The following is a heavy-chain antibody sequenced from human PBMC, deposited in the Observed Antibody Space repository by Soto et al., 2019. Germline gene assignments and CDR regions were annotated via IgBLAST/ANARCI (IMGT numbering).Heavy chain of an antibody. Sequence: SETLSLTCTVSGDSITVSYWSWMREPPGKTLEWIGYIYHSGTTTYNPSLKSRVSISVDTSKNQFSLRLTSVIAADTAVYYCARDMPYAAGSLAGCDYWGQGILVTVSS. J-gene: IGHJ4*02. CDR1: GDSITVSY. CDR2: IYHSGTT. D-gene: IGHD1-26*01. V-gene: IGHV4-59*01. CDR3: ARDMPYAAGSLAGCDY.